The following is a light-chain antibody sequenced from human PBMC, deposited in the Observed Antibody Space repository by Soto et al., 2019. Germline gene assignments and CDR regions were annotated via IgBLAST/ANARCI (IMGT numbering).Light chain of an antibody. Sequence: DLQMTQSPSSLSASVGDRVTITCRASQNISNYLNWYQQKPGKAPNLLIYAAFSLQSGVPSRFSGSGSGTDFTLTISSLQPEDFATYYCQQSYSTPRTFGGGTKLEI. V-gene: IGKV1-39*01. J-gene: IGKJ4*01. CDR2: AAF. CDR3: QQSYSTPRT. CDR1: QNISNY.